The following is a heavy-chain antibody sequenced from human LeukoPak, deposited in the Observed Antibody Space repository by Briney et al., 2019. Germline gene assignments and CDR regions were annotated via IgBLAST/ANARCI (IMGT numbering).Heavy chain of an antibody. D-gene: IGHD6-13*01. CDR1: GGSFSGYY. Sequence: PSETLSLTCIVYGGSFSGYYWTWICQPPGKGLEWLGEINHSGSTNYNPSLKSRVSISVDTSKNQFSLKLKSVAAAAVCEYFCVRAGDGSSWVNDAFDIWGQGTMVTVSS. V-gene: IGHV4-34*01. J-gene: IGHJ3*02. CDR3: VRAGDGSSWVNDAFDI. CDR2: INHSGST.